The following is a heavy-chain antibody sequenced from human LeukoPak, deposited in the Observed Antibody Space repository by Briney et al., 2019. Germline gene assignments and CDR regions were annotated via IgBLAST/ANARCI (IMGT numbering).Heavy chain of an antibody. V-gene: IGHV3-30-3*01. Sequence: PGKSLRLSCAASGFIFSSYAMHWVRRAPGKGLEWVAVTSYDGSNKYYADSVKGRFTISRDNSKNTLSLQMNSLRTEDTAVYYCTRVRSYDILTGYYTQDYHYGMDVWGQGTTVTVSS. CDR3: TRVRSYDILTGYYTQDYHYGMDV. CDR2: TSYDGSNK. CDR1: GFIFSSYA. D-gene: IGHD3-9*01. J-gene: IGHJ6*02.